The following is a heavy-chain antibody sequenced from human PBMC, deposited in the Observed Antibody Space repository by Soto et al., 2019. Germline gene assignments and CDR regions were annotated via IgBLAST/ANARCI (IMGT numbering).Heavy chain of an antibody. V-gene: IGHV1-69*12. CDR1: GGTFSSYA. J-gene: IGHJ3*02. Sequence: QVQMVQSGAEVKKPGSSVKVSCKASGGTFSSYAISWVRQAPGQGLEWMGGIIPIFGTANYAPKFQGRVTINADESTSTAYMELSSLRSEDTAVYYCASTSHYIHAFGIWGQGTMVTVSS. D-gene: IGHD1-26*01. CDR2: IIPIFGTA. CDR3: ASTSHYIHAFGI.